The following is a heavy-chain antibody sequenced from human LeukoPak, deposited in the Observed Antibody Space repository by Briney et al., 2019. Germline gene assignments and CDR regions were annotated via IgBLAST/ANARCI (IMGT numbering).Heavy chain of an antibody. CDR2: INPNSGGT. Sequence: ASVKVSCKASGYIFTGYYMHRVRQAPGQGLEWMGWINPNSGGTNYAQKFQGWVTMTRDTSISTAYMELSRLRSDDTAVYYCTRVPSSGWYGVYFDYWGQGTLVTVSS. V-gene: IGHV1-2*04. J-gene: IGHJ4*02. CDR3: TRVPSSGWYGVYFDY. D-gene: IGHD6-19*01. CDR1: GYIFTGYY.